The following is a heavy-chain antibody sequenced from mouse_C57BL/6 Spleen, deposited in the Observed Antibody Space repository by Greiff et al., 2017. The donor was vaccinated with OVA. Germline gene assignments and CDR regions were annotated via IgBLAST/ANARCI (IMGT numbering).Heavy chain of an antibody. CDR2: INPNYGTT. D-gene: IGHD2-4*01. Sequence: EVHLVESGPELVKPGASVKISCKASGYSFTDYNMNWVKQSNGKSLEWIGVINPNYGTTSYNQKFKGKATLTVDQSSSTAYMQLNSLTSEDSAVYYCARSGDYLYYFDYWGQGTTLTVSS. V-gene: IGHV1-39*01. J-gene: IGHJ2*01. CDR1: GYSFTDYN. CDR3: ARSGDYLYYFDY.